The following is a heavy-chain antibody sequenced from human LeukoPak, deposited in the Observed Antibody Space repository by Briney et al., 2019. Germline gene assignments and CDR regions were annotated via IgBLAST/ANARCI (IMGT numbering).Heavy chain of an antibody. D-gene: IGHD6-13*01. CDR3: ARLIAAAGTYWFDP. J-gene: IGHJ5*02. Sequence: ASVKVSCKASGGTFSSYAISWVRQAPGQGLEWMGGIIPIFGTANYAQKFQGRVTITADESTSTAYMELSSLRSEDTAVYYCARLIAAAGTYWFDPWGQGTLVTVSS. CDR2: IIPIFGTA. V-gene: IGHV1-69*13. CDR1: GGTFSSYA.